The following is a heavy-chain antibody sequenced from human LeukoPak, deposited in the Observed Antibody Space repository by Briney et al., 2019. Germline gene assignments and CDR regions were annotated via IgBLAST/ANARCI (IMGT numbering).Heavy chain of an antibody. CDR1: GGTFSSYA. Sequence: SVKVSCKASGGTFSSYAISWVRQAPGQGLEWMGGIIPIFGTANYAQKFQGRVTITTDESTSTAYMELSSLRSEDTAVYYCARMYSRSSPLGNWFDPWGQGTLVTVSS. V-gene: IGHV1-69*05. D-gene: IGHD1-26*01. CDR3: ARMYSRSSPLGNWFDP. CDR2: IIPIFGTA. J-gene: IGHJ5*02.